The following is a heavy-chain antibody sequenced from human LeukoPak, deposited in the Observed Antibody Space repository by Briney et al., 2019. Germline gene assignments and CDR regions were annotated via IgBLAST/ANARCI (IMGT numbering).Heavy chain of an antibody. V-gene: IGHV3-23*01. J-gene: IGHJ4*02. CDR3: AKGGSTSCYNHLDY. Sequence: GGSLRLSCAASGFTFSSYAMSWVRQAPGKGLEWVSAISGSGGSTYYAGSVKGRFTISRDNSKNTLYLQMNSLRAEDTAVYYCAKGGSTSCYNHLDYWGQGTLVTVSS. CDR2: ISGSGGST. D-gene: IGHD2-2*02. CDR1: GFTFSSYA.